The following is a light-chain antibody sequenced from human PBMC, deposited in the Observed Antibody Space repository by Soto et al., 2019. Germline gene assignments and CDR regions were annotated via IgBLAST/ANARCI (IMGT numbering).Light chain of an antibody. V-gene: IGKV1-5*01. CDR2: DAY. J-gene: IGKJ1*01. CDR1: QTISSW. CDR3: QQYNSWT. Sequence: DIQMTQSPSTLSGSVGDRVTITCRASQTISSWLAWYQQKPGKAPKLLIYDAYSLESGTPSRFSGSGSGTEFTLTISSLQPDDFATYYCQQYNSWTFGQGTKVDIK.